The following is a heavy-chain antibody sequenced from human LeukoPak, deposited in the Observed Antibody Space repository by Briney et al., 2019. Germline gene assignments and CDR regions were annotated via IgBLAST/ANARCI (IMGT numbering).Heavy chain of an antibody. Sequence: PGGSLRLSCAASGFTLSSYAMSWVRQAPGKGLEWVSAISVSGNTYHADSVKGRFTISRDNAKNSLYLQMNSLRAEDTAVYYCARALGDGWFDPWGQGTLVTVSS. CDR3: ARALGDGWFDP. CDR2: ISVSGNT. V-gene: IGHV3-21*01. J-gene: IGHJ5*02. CDR1: GFTLSSYA.